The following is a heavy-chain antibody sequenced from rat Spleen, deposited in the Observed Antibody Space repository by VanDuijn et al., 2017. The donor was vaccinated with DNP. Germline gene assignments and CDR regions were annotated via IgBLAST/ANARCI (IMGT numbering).Heavy chain of an antibody. J-gene: IGHJ2*01. CDR2: ISIGGGNT. Sequence: EVQLVESGGGLVRPGRSMKLSCAASGFTFKNYYMAWVRQAPPKGLEWVASISIGGGNTYYRDSVKGRFTISRDNAKSALYLQMDSLRSEETATYYCASSMGTYYPYSFDYWGQGVVVTVSS. V-gene: IGHV5S11*01. CDR1: GFTFKNYY. D-gene: IGHD1-12*02. CDR3: ASSMGTYYPYSFDY.